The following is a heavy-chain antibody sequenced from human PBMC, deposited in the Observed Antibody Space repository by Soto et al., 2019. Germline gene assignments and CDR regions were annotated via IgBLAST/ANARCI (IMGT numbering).Heavy chain of an antibody. J-gene: IGHJ4*02. V-gene: IGHV3-30*03. Sequence: QVQLVESGGGVVQPGTSLRLSCAASGFTFNNFGMHWVRQAPGEGLEWLTVISYDGSETYYAESVRGRFAISRDKSESXLYLQMSSLRVEDTAVYYCARDRSAGCGGDCALDCWGQGTPVTVSS. D-gene: IGHD2-21*02. CDR3: ARDRSAGCGGDCALDC. CDR2: ISYDGSET. CDR1: GFTFNNFG.